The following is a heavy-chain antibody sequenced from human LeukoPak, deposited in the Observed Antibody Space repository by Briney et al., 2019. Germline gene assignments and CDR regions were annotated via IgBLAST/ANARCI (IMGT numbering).Heavy chain of an antibody. CDR1: GFTFSSYD. CDR2: IGIIGDK. V-gene: IGHV3-13*04. Sequence: GGSLRLSCAASGFTFSSYDMHWVRQATGKGLEWVSSIGIIGDKYYSGSVKGRFTISRENAKNSFYLQMNSLRVGDTAVYYCARGLAGGLDPWGQGTLVTVSS. J-gene: IGHJ5*02. CDR3: ARGLAGGLDP. D-gene: IGHD1-26*01.